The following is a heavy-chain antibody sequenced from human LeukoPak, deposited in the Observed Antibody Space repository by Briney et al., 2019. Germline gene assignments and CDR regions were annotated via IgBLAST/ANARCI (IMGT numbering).Heavy chain of an antibody. CDR2: ISGSASSR. V-gene: IGHV3-23*01. D-gene: IGHD3-22*01. CDR3: AKMEGKSFYYDSSGSSLEY. J-gene: IGHJ4*02. Sequence: PGGSLRLSCEASGFTFSSYAMSWGRQAPGKGLEWVSTISGSASSRYYADSVKGRFTISRDNSKSTLYLQMNTLRAEDTAVYYCAKMEGKSFYYDSSGSSLEYWGQGALVSVSS. CDR1: GFTFSSYA.